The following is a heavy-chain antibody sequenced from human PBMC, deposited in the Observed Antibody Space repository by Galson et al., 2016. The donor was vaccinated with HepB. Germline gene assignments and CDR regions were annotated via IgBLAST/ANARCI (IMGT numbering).Heavy chain of an antibody. V-gene: IGHV3-21*01. CDR2: ISCSRSFT. CDR3: ARDGSCYYDSGGYYYLGLSDYYGMDV. J-gene: IGHJ6*02. Sequence: SLRLSCAASGLTFNDSTMNWVRQAPGKGLEWVASISCSRSFTSYADSVKGRFTISRDNAKNSLFLQMNSLRAEDTAVYYCARDGSCYYDSGGYYYLGLSDYYGMDVWGQGTTVTVSS. D-gene: IGHD3-22*01. CDR1: GLTFNDST.